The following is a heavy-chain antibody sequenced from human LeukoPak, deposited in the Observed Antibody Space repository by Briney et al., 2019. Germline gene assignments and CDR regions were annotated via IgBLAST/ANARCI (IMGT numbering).Heavy chain of an antibody. J-gene: IGHJ4*02. Sequence: PGGSLRLSCAASGFTFSSYSMNWVRQAPGKGLEWVSSISSSSSYIYYADSVKGRFTISRDNAKNSLYLQMYSLGAEDTSVHFCASRIPDYFDSWGQGTLVTVSS. V-gene: IGHV3-21*01. D-gene: IGHD1-14*01. CDR1: GFTFSSYS. CDR3: ASRIPDYFDS. CDR2: ISSSSSYI.